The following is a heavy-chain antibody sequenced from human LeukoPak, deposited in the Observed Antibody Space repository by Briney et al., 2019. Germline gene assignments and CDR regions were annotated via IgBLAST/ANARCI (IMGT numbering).Heavy chain of an antibody. Sequence: PGGSLRLSCAASGFTFSSYAMTWVRQAPGKGLEWVSAISDSGRSTYYAYSVKGRFTISRDISRSTLYLQMNSLRAEDTALYSCAKGQKWELPLDFWGQGTLVTVSS. CDR3: AKGQKWELPLDF. J-gene: IGHJ4*02. V-gene: IGHV3-23*01. CDR2: ISDSGRST. D-gene: IGHD1-26*01. CDR1: GFTFSSYA.